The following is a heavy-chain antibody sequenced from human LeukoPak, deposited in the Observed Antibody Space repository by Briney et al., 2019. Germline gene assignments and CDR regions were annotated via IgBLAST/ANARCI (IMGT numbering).Heavy chain of an antibody. CDR2: INSDGSST. D-gene: IGHD6-13*01. Sequence: GGSLRLSCAASGFTFSSYWMHWVRQVPGKGLVWVSRINSDGSSTTYADSVKGRFTISRDNAKNTLYLQMNSLRAEDTAVYYCARFSTRGSSWFFDYWGQGTLVTVSS. V-gene: IGHV3-74*01. CDR1: GFTFSSYW. CDR3: ARFSTRGSSWFFDY. J-gene: IGHJ4*02.